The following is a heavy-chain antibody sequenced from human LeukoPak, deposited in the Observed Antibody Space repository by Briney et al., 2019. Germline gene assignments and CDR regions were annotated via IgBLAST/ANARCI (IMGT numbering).Heavy chain of an antibody. CDR1: GFIFSSYG. CDR3: ARDHHGTGSYFEY. V-gene: IGHV3-30*02. CDR2: IRHDGSNK. J-gene: IGHJ4*01. D-gene: IGHD3-10*01. Sequence: PGGSLRLSCAASGFIFSSYGIHWVRQAPGKGLEWVAFIRHDGSNKYFVDSVEGRFTISRDNSKNTLYLQMNSLRIDDTAVYYCARDHHGTGSYFEYWGHGILVTVS.